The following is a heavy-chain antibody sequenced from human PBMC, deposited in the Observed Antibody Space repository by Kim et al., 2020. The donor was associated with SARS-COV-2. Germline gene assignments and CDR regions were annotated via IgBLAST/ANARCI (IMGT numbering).Heavy chain of an antibody. CDR3: AGVVVTCGAGTFDY. V-gene: IGHV3-11*05. CDR1: GFTFSDFY. D-gene: IGHD6-13*01. Sequence: GGSLRLSCAASGFTFSDFYMNWIRQAPGKGLEWVSYISSTNTYTNYADSVKGRFTISRDNANNYLYLQMNSLRVEDTAVYYCAGVVVTCGAGTFDYWGQGALVTVPS. CDR2: ISSTNTYT. J-gene: IGHJ4*02.